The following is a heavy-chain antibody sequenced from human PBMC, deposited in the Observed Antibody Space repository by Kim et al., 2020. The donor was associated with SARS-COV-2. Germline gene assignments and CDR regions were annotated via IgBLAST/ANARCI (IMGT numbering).Heavy chain of an antibody. D-gene: IGHD6-13*01. CDR2: ISASAGVT. CDR1: GFSFNKYA. V-gene: IGHV3-23*01. CDR3: AKDVPSSWYDVWDYFDH. Sequence: GGSLRLSCAASGFSFNKYAMAWVRQAPGQGLEWVADISASAGVTYYAESVKGRFTISRDNSKNTLHLQMNSLRAEDTAIYYCAKDVPSSWYDVWDYFDHWGQGTRVTVSS. J-gene: IGHJ4*02.